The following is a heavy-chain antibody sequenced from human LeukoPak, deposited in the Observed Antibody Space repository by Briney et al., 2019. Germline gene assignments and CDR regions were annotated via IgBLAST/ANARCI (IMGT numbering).Heavy chain of an antibody. Sequence: SETLSLTCTVSGGSVSSGSYYWSWIRQPPGKGLEWIRYIYYSGSTNYNPSLKSRVTISVDTSKNQFSLKLSSVTAADTAVYYCAGTSDFWSGYSPFDYWGQGTLVTVSS. D-gene: IGHD3-3*01. CDR2: IYYSGST. CDR1: GGSVSSGSYY. J-gene: IGHJ4*02. CDR3: AGTSDFWSGYSPFDY. V-gene: IGHV4-61*01.